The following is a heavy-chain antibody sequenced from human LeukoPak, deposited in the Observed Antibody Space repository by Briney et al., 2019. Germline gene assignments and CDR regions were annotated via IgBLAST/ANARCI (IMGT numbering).Heavy chain of an antibody. Sequence: ASVTVSCKASGYTFTGYYVHWVRQAPGQGLEWMGRINPNSGDTNYAQKFQGKVTMTRDTSISTAYMELSRLRSDDTAVYYCARDYCGGDCFPDYWGQGTLVTVSS. D-gene: IGHD2-21*02. V-gene: IGHV1-2*06. CDR1: GYTFTGYY. CDR2: INPNSGDT. CDR3: ARDYCGGDCFPDY. J-gene: IGHJ4*02.